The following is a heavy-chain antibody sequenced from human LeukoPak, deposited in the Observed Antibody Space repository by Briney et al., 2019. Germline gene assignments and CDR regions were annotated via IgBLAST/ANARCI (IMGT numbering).Heavy chain of an antibody. Sequence: GGSLRLSYAASGFTFSSYTMNWVRQAPGKGLEWVSGISGGGDITIYADSVKGRFTISRDDSKNTLYLQMNSLRAEDTAVYYCARRQNSFGYSYYFDYWGQGTLVTVSS. CDR3: ARRQNSFGYSYYFDY. CDR2: ISGGGDIT. V-gene: IGHV3-23*01. CDR1: GFTFSSYT. D-gene: IGHD5-18*01. J-gene: IGHJ4*02.